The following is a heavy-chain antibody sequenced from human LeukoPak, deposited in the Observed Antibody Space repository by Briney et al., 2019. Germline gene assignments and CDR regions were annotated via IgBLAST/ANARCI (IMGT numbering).Heavy chain of an antibody. D-gene: IGHD6-19*01. CDR1: GYTFTSYG. CDR3: ARDRGYSSGWYRPLNVPFDY. V-gene: IGHV1-18*01. Sequence: ASVKVSCKASGYTFTSYGISWVRQAPGQGLEWMGWTSAYNGNTNYAQKLQGRVTMTTDTSTSTAYMELRSLRSDDTAVYYCARDRGYSSGWYRPLNVPFDYWGQGTLVTVSS. J-gene: IGHJ4*02. CDR2: TSAYNGNT.